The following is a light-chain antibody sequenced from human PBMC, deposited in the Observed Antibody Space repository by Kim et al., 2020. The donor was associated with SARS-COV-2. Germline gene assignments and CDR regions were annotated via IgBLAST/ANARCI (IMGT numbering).Light chain of an antibody. J-gene: IGLJ3*02. CDR2: ANN. CDR1: SSNIGANYD. V-gene: IGLV1-40*01. CDR3: QSYDTSLSASV. Sequence: QSVLAQPTSVSGAPGQRVTLSCTGSSSNIGANYDVNWYQQHPGAAPKLLIYANNNRPSGVPDRFSGSKSGTSAFLAITGLQAEDEADYYCQSYDTSLSASVFGGGTQLTVL.